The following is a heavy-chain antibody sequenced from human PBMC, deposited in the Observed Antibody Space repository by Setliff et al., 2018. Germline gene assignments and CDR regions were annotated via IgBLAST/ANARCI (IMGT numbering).Heavy chain of an antibody. Sequence: ASVKVSCKASGYTFRQSIVSWVRQAPGQGLEWLGWIGVYSGNTYSAQRFQGRVSLTTDESTNTAYLELRGLRSDDTAVYYCERLVRHCTRISCQRTSEADLWGQGTQVTVSS. V-gene: IGHV1-18*01. D-gene: IGHD2-15*01. J-gene: IGHJ5*02. CDR1: GYTFRQSI. CDR3: ERLVRHCTRISCQRTSEADL. CDR2: IGVYSGNT.